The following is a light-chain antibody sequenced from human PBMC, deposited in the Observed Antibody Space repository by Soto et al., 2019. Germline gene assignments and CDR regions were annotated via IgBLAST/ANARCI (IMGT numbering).Light chain of an antibody. V-gene: IGLV2-23*01. CDR2: EGS. J-gene: IGLJ2*01. CDR1: SRDVGIYNY. Sequence: QSALTQPRSVSGSPGQSVTVSCTGTSRDVGIYNYVSWYQQRPGNAPRLMIYEGSKRPSGVSNRFSGSKSGITASLTISGLQAEDEAQYYCCSYARVSTSVIFGGGTKLTVL. CDR3: CSYARVSTSVI.